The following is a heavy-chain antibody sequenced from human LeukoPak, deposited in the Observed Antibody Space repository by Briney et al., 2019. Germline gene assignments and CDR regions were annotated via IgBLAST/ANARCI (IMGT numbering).Heavy chain of an antibody. CDR3: ARAPLHVVMYHYFDY. CDR1: GFTFSSYS. J-gene: IGHJ4*02. Sequence: GGSLRLSCGASGFTFSSYSMNWVRHAPGKGLEGVSSISSSSSYIHYADSVKGRFTISRDNAKNSLYVQMNSLRAEDTALYYCARAPLHVVMYHYFDYWGQGTLVTVSS. V-gene: IGHV3-21*01. CDR2: ISSSSSYI. D-gene: IGHD3-16*01.